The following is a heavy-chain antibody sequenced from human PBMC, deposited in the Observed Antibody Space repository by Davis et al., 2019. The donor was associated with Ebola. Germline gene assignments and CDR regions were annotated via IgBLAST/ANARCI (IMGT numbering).Heavy chain of an antibody. V-gene: IGHV4-39*07. J-gene: IGHJ4*02. CDR2: IYYSGST. D-gene: IGHD2-21*01. Sequence: MPSETLSLTCTVSGGSISSSSYYWGWIRQPPGKGLEWIGYIYYSGSTYYNPSLKSRVTISVDTSKNQFSLKLSSVTAADTAVYYCARGRLRYSPNCYSIWGQGTLVTVSS. CDR1: GGSISSSSYY. CDR3: ARGRLRYSPNCYSI.